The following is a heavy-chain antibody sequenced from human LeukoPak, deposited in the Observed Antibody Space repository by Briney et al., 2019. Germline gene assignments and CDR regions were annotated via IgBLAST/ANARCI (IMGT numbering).Heavy chain of an antibody. CDR3: ARLLSGYSSSWSSDY. V-gene: IGHV4-39*07. J-gene: IGHJ4*02. Sequence: SETLSLTCTVSGGSISSSSYYWGWIRQPPGKGLEWIGSIYYSGSTNYNPSLKSRVTISVDTSKNQFSLKLSSVTAADTAVYYCARLLSGYSSSWSSDYWGQGTLVTVSS. CDR1: GGSISSSSYY. CDR2: IYYSGST. D-gene: IGHD6-13*01.